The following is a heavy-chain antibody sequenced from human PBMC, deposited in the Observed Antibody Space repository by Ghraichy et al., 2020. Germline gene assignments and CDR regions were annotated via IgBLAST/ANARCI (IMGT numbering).Heavy chain of an antibody. J-gene: IGHJ6*02. CDR1: GDSFSSYY. CDR3: ARAFGTYFYDDSGSFHGQYTGTDV. Sequence: SQTLSLTCSLSGDSFSSYYWTWIRQSPGKGLEWIGYIYFTGTTNYNPSLRSRITMSVDRYKNEFSLKLKSMTAADTGVYYCARAFGTYFYDDSGSFHGQYTGTDVWGQGITVTVTS. CDR2: IYFTGTT. D-gene: IGHD3-22*01. V-gene: IGHV4-59*01.